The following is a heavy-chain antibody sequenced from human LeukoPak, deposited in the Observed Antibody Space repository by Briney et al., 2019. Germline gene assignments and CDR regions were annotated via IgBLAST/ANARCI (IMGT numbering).Heavy chain of an antibody. J-gene: IGHJ4*02. CDR3: AREAGYSSGWLLYYFDY. Sequence: VASVKVSCKASGYTFDSFDINWVRQAPGQGLEWMGWINPNSGGTNYAQKFQGRVTMTRDTSISTAYMELSKLRSDDTAVYYCAREAGYSSGWLLYYFDYWGQGTLVTVSS. CDR1: GYTFDSFD. V-gene: IGHV1-2*02. CDR2: INPNSGGT. D-gene: IGHD6-19*01.